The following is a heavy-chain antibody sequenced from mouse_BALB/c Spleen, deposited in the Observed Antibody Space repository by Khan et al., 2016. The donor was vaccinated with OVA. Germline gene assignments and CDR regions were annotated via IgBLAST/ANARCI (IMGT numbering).Heavy chain of an antibody. CDR3: ARNSYMYDFTY. D-gene: IGHD2-14*01. V-gene: IGHV2-2*01. CDR2: IWSGGNT. Sequence: QVQLKESGPGLVQPSQSLSITCTVSGFSLSTYGVHWVRQSPGKGLEWLGVIWSGGNTDYNAPFMSRLNITKDNSKTQVFFRMDSLQLDDKAIYYCARNSYMYDFTYWCQGTLVTVSA. CDR1: GFSLSTYG. J-gene: IGHJ3*01.